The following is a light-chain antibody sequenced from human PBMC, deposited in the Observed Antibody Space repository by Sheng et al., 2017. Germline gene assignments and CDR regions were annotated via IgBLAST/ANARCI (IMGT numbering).Light chain of an antibody. CDR3: QQYYSIPYS. V-gene: IGKV1-NL1*01. CDR2: ATS. Sequence: DIQVTQSPSSLSASVGDRLTITCRASQAVYNSLAWYQQRPGKAPKLLLYATSKLTSGVPSRFSGIGSGTDYTLIISSLQPEDFATYYCQQYYSIPYSFGQGTKLAI. J-gene: IGKJ2*03. CDR1: QAVYNS.